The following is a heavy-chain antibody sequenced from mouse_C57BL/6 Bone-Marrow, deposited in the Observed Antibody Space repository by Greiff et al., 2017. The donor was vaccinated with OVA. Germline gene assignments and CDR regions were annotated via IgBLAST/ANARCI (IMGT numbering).Heavy chain of an antibody. CDR3: TTYGRDY. Sequence: EVKLQESGAELVRPGASVKLSCTASGFNIKDDYMHWVKQRPEQGLEWIGWIDPENGDTEYASKFQGKATITADTSSNTAYLQLSSLTSEDTAVYYCTTYGRDYWGQGTTLTVSS. V-gene: IGHV14-4*01. CDR2: IDPENGDT. CDR1: GFNIKDDY. D-gene: IGHD1-1*01. J-gene: IGHJ2*01.